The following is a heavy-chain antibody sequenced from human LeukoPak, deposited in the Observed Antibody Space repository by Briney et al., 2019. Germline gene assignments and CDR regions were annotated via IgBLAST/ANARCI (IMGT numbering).Heavy chain of an antibody. CDR1: GFTFSSYG. Sequence: GRSLRLSCAASGFTFSSYGMHWVRQAPGKGLEWVAVISYDGGNKYYADSVKGRFTISRDNSKNTLYLQMNSLRAEDTAVYYCAKDVGWNYPYYFDYWGQGTLVTVSS. CDR2: ISYDGGNK. CDR3: AKDVGWNYPYYFDY. V-gene: IGHV3-30*18. J-gene: IGHJ4*02. D-gene: IGHD1-7*01.